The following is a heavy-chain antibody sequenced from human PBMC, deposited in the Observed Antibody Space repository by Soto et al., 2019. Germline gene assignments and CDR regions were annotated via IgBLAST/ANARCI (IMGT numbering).Heavy chain of an antibody. V-gene: IGHV3-23*01. J-gene: IGHJ4*02. CDR1: GFTFSTYA. Sequence: EVPLLESGGGLVQPGGSLRLSCAASGFTFSTYAMSWVRQTPGKGLGWVSAISGSPSSTYYADSVKGRFTISRDNSKKTLFLQMSSLRAEDTAVYYCAKDGYDSRGDLYYFDYWGQGTLVTVSS. CDR3: AKDGYDSRGDLYYFDY. CDR2: ISGSPSST. D-gene: IGHD3-22*01.